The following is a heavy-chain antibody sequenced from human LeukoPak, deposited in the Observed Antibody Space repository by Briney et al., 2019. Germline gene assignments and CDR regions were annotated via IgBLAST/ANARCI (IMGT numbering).Heavy chain of an antibody. D-gene: IGHD5-18*01. CDR3: AEIYSYGPNDDY. V-gene: IGHV4-34*01. J-gene: IGHJ4*02. CDR2: INHSGST. Sequence: PSETLSLTCAVYGGSFSNYYWSWIRQPPGKGLEWIGEINHSGSTNYNSSLKSRVTVSIDTSKTQISLNVTSVTAADTAVYYCAEIYSYGPNDDYWGQGTLVTVSS. CDR1: GGSFSNYY.